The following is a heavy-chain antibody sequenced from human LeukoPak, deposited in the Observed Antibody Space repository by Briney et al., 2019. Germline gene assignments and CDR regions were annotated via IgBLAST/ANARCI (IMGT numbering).Heavy chain of an antibody. V-gene: IGHV3-30*02. Sequence: PGGSLRLSCAASGFTFSSYGMHWVRQAPGKGLEWVAFIRYDGSNKYYADSVKGRFTISRDNSKNTLYLQMNSLRAEDTAVYYCAKDQLVGAASRYFQHWGQGTLVTVSS. CDR1: GFTFSSYG. CDR2: IRYDGSNK. D-gene: IGHD1-26*01. J-gene: IGHJ1*01. CDR3: AKDQLVGAASRYFQH.